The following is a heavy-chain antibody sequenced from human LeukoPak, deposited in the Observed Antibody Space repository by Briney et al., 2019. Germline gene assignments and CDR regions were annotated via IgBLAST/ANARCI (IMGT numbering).Heavy chain of an antibody. V-gene: IGHV1-69*17. CDR1: GGTFSSNA. D-gene: IGHD2-2*02. Sequence: GGSVRVSCKASGGTFSSNAMSWVRQAPGKGLEWMGGITYIFGIENYAEKFQGRVTITGDNSTSTAYMELSSLRSEDTAVYYCARSFHWVPAAIEDDAFDIWGQGTMVTVSS. CDR3: ARSFHWVPAAIEDDAFDI. J-gene: IGHJ3*02. CDR2: ITYIFGIE.